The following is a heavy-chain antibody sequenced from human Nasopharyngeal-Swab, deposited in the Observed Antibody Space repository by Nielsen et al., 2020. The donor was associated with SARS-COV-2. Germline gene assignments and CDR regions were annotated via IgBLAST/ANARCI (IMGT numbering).Heavy chain of an antibody. D-gene: IGHD2-2*03. CDR1: GCNVSSYD. V-gene: IGHV3-13*04. CDR3: ARAVGYCSSTSCYYYYGMDV. CDR2: IGTAGDT. Sequence: GGSLRLSWAASGCNVSSYDMNWVRQATGKGQEWVSAIGTAGDTYYPGSVKGRFTISRENAKNSLYLQMNSLRAGDTAVYYCARAVGYCSSTSCYYYYGMDVWGQGTTVTVSS. J-gene: IGHJ6*02.